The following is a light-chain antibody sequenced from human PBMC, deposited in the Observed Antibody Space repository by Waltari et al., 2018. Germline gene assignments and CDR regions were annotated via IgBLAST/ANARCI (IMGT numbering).Light chain of an antibody. Sequence: DIQVTQSPSSLSASVGDRVTITCRASQGSTRWLAWYQQKPEEAPKSLIYATSSLQRGVPSSFSGSGSGPDFTLPINHLQPEDFATYYCHQYNSFPLTFGGGTKVEIK. V-gene: IGKV1D-16*01. CDR3: HQYNSFPLT. CDR1: QGSTRW. CDR2: ATS. J-gene: IGKJ4*01.